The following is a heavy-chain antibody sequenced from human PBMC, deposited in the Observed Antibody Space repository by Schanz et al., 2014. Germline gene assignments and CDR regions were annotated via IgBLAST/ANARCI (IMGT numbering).Heavy chain of an antibody. V-gene: IGHV1-18*01. D-gene: IGHD5-12*01. CDR1: GYTFISYG. CDR2: INGYNGHT. CDR3: ARDFSAYVGNYFDY. J-gene: IGHJ4*02. Sequence: QILLVQPGPEVKKPGASVKVSCKASGYTFISYGITWVRQAPGQGLEWMGWINGYNGHTLYAQKFQGRVTMTTDTSTSTSYMELTSLRFDDTAVYYCARDFSAYVGNYFDYWGQGTLVTVSS.